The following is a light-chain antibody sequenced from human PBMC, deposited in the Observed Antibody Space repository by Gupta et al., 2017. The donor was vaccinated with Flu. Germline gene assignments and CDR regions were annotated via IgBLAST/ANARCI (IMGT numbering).Light chain of an antibody. J-gene: IGKJ1*01. CDR1: QTVTNNY. Sequence: EVVLTQSPGTLSLSPGERATLSCRASQTVTNNYLSWYRQKPGEAPRLLIYSASYRVTGIPDRFTGSGSGTDFTLTISRLESEDFAVYFCQQYGSSPPTFGQGTRVEIK. V-gene: IGKV3-20*01. CDR3: QQYGSSPPT. CDR2: SAS.